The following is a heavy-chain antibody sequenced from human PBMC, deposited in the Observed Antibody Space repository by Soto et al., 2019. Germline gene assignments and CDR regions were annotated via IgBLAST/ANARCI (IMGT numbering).Heavy chain of an antibody. CDR2: IIPIFGTA. CDR1: GGTFSSYA. V-gene: IGHV1-69*01. CDR3: AQYSSSWQDYYYYGMDV. J-gene: IGHJ6*02. D-gene: IGHD6-13*01. Sequence: QVQLVQSGAEVKKPGSSVKVSCKASGGTFSSYAISWVRQAPGQGLEWMGGIIPIFGTANYAQKFQGRVTITEDESTSTAYMELSSLRSEDTAVYYCAQYSSSWQDYYYYGMDVWGQGTTVTVSS.